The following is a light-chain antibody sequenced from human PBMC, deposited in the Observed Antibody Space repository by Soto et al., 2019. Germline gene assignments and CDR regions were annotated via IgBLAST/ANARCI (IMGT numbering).Light chain of an antibody. CDR3: QHYENLPPWT. Sequence: EIVLTQSPDTLSLSPGERATLSCRASQSVSSIFLAWYQQKPDQAPRLLIYDTSRRASGVPDRFSGSGSGTDFALTISKLEPEDFAVYYCQHYENLPPWTFGQGTKVDIK. J-gene: IGKJ1*01. CDR2: DTS. V-gene: IGKV3-20*01. CDR1: QSVSSIF.